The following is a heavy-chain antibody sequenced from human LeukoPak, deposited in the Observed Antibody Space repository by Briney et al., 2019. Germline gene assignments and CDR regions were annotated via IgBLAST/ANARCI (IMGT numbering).Heavy chain of an antibody. Sequence: PGGSLRLSCVVSGITVSNYAISWVRQAPGKGLEWVSYISERGGSTTYADSVKGRFTISRDTSLNTLYLQMNDLRAEDTAVYFCAKRGVVIRGLLVIGYHQEAYHYDFWGQGVLVTVSS. CDR1: GITVSNYA. V-gene: IGHV3-23*01. D-gene: IGHD3-10*01. CDR2: ISERGGST. CDR3: AKRGVVIRGLLVIGYHQEAYHYDF. J-gene: IGHJ4*02.